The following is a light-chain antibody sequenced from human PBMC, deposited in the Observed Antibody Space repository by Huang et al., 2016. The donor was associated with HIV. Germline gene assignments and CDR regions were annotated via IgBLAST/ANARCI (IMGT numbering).Light chain of an antibody. J-gene: IGKJ4*01. V-gene: IGKV1-39*01. CDR2: SAS. CDR1: QSLNNY. Sequence: DLQMTQSPSSLSASVGDRVTITCRASQSLNNYLTWYQQKPGKAPNLLIYSASTLQSGVPPRFSGGVSGTVFTLTISNLQPEEYATYYCQQTFSVPLTFGGGTKVEIK. CDR3: QQTFSVPLT.